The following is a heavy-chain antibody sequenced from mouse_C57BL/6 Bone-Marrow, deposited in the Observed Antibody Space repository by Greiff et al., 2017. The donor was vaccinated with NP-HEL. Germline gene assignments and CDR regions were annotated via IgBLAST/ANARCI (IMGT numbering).Heavy chain of an antibody. CDR2: IDPSDSYT. CDR1: GYTFTSYW. Sequence: VQLQQSGAELVKPGASVKLSCKASGYTFTSYWMQWVKQRPGQGLEWIGEIDPSDSYTNYNQKFKGKATLTVDTSSSTAYMQLSSLTSEDSAVYYCAIWFDYWGQGTTLTVSS. CDR3: AIWFDY. J-gene: IGHJ2*01. V-gene: IGHV1-50*01.